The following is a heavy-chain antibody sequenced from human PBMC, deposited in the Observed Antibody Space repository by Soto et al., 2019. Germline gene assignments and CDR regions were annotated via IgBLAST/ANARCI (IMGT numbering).Heavy chain of an antibody. D-gene: IGHD5-12*01. J-gene: IGHJ5*02. Sequence: ASVKVSCKASGYTFTSYGISWVRQAPGQGLEWMGWISAYNGNTNYAQKLQGRVTMTTDTSTSTAYMELRSLRSDDTAVYYCARLYSGYDFSWFDPWGQGTLVTVSS. CDR3: ARLYSGYDFSWFDP. CDR1: GYTFTSYG. CDR2: ISAYNGNT. V-gene: IGHV1-18*01.